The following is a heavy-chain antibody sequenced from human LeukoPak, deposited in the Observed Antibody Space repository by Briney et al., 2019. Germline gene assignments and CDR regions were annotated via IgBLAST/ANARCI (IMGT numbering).Heavy chain of an antibody. CDR3: AKDYYGSGSYQPRLFDY. CDR1: GFTFSSYG. J-gene: IGHJ4*02. CDR2: ISYDGSNK. V-gene: IGHV3-30*18. D-gene: IGHD3-10*01. Sequence: GGSLRLSCAASGFTFSSYGMHRVRQAPGKGLEWVAVISYDGSNKYYADSVKGRFTISRDNSKNTLYLQMNSLRAEDTAVYYCAKDYYGSGSYQPRLFDYWGQGTLVTVSS.